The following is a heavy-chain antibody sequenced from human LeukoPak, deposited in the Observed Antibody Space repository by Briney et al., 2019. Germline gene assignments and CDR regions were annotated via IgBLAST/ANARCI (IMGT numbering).Heavy chain of an antibody. J-gene: IGHJ3*01. CDR2: ISGSGGST. CDR3: ARCTASCYANAFDV. V-gene: IGHV3-23*01. CDR1: GFTFSSYA. Sequence: GGSLRLSCAASGFTFSSYAMSWVRQAPGKGLEWVSAISGSGGSTYYADSVKGRFTISRDNSKNTLYLQMNSLRPEDTAVYYCARCTASCYANAFDVWGQGTLLTVSS. D-gene: IGHD2-2*01.